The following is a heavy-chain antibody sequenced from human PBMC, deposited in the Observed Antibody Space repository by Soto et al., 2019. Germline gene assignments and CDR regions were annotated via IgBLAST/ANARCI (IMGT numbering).Heavy chain of an antibody. CDR3: ARGRDDGYSGSYYFDY. V-gene: IGHV6-1*01. CDR1: GDSVSSNSAA. D-gene: IGHD1-26*01. Sequence: KQSQTLSLTCAISGDSVSSNSAAWNWIRQSPSRGLEWLGRTYYRSKWYNDYAVSVKSRITINPDTSKNQFSLQLNSVTPEDTAVYYCARGRDDGYSGSYYFDYWGQGTLVTVSS. CDR2: TYYRSKWYN. J-gene: IGHJ4*02.